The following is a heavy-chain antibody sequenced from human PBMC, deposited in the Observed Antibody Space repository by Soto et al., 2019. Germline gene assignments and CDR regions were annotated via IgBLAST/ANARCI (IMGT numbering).Heavy chain of an antibody. V-gene: IGHV4-31*03. CDR1: GGSISSGGYY. Sequence: QVQLQESGPGLVKPSQTLSLTCTVSGGSISSGGYYWSWIRQHPGKGLEWIGYIYYSGSTYYNPSLKSRVTIPVHTSXNQFSLKLSSVTAADTAVYYCAREGGIVGATAADYWGQGTLVTVSS. CDR2: IYYSGST. CDR3: AREGGIVGATAADY. D-gene: IGHD1-26*01. J-gene: IGHJ4*02.